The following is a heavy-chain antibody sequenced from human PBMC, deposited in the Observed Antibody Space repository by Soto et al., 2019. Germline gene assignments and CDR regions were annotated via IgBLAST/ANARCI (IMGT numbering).Heavy chain of an antibody. CDR2: IYYSGST. V-gene: IGHV4-39*01. D-gene: IGHD6-6*01. J-gene: IGHJ6*03. Sequence: PSETLSLTCTVSGGSISSSSYYWGWIRQPPGKGLEWIGSIYYSGSTYYNPSLKSRVTISVDTSKNQFSLKLSSVTAADTAVYYCARLRRYSSSSPYYYYYMDVWGKGTTVTVSS. CDR1: GGSISSSSYY. CDR3: ARLRRYSSSSPYYYYYMDV.